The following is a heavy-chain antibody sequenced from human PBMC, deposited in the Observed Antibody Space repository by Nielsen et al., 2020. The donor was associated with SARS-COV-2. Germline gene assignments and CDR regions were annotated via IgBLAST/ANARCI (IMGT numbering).Heavy chain of an antibody. D-gene: IGHD5-24*01. V-gene: IGHV3-74*01. CDR2: INNDGSIT. CDR1: GFAFSTYW. CDR3: ACRRDDYNYDTF. J-gene: IGHJ4*02. Sequence: GESLKISCAASGFAFSTYWMHWVRQAPGKGLVWVARINNDGSITNYADSVTGRFTISRDNAGNTLYLQMDSLGAEDTAVYYCACRRDDYNYDTFWGQGTLVTVSS.